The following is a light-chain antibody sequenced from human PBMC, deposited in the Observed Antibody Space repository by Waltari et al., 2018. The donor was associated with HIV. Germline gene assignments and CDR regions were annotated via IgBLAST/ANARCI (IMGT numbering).Light chain of an antibody. CDR3: SSYTTTSTLYV. J-gene: IGLJ1*01. Sequence: STLTQPASVSGSPGQSVTISCPGISSDIDFHKYFSWYQQPPGKAPKLFIYDVSNRPSGVSHRFSGSKSANTASLTISGLQAEDEADYYCSSYTTTSTLYVFGTGTKVTV. V-gene: IGLV2-14*03. CDR1: SSDIDFHKY. CDR2: DVS.